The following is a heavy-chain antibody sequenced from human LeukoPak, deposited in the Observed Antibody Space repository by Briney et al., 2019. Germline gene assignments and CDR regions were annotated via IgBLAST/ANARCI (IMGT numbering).Heavy chain of an antibody. CDR2: IYYSGST. Sequence: SETLFLTCTVSGGSISSYYWSWIRQPPGKGLEWIGYIYYSGSTNYNPSLKSRVTISVDTSKNQFSLKLSSVTAADTAVYYCAREAYDSSGYYYVFDYWGQGTLVTVSS. D-gene: IGHD3-22*01. CDR3: AREAYDSSGYYYVFDY. CDR1: GGSISSYY. J-gene: IGHJ4*02. V-gene: IGHV4-59*01.